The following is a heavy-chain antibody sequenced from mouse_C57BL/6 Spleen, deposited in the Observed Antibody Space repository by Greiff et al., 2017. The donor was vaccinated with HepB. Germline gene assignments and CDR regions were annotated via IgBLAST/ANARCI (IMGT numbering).Heavy chain of an antibody. CDR1: GYTFTSYW. CDR2: IYPGSGST. CDR3: ASYDHDGYYAMDY. V-gene: IGHV1-55*01. D-gene: IGHD2-4*01. J-gene: IGHJ4*01. Sequence: QVQLQQSGAELVKPGASVKMSCKASGYTFTSYWITWVKQRPGQGLEWIGDIYPGSGSTNYNEKFNSRAKLTEETSSNTAYMQLSSLTSEDAAVYYCASYDHDGYYAMDYWGQGTSVTVSS.